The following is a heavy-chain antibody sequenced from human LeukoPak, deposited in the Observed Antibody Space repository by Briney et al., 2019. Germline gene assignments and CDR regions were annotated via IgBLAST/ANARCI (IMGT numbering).Heavy chain of an antibody. D-gene: IGHD5-24*01. Sequence: SETLSLTCTVSGGSISSSSYYWGWIRQPPGKGLEWIGSIYYSGSTYYNPSLKSRVTISVDTSKNQFSLKLSSVTAADTAVYYCARVHVEMATIDYWGQGTLVTVSS. CDR3: ARVHVEMATIDY. J-gene: IGHJ4*02. V-gene: IGHV4-39*01. CDR2: IYYSGST. CDR1: GGSISSSSYY.